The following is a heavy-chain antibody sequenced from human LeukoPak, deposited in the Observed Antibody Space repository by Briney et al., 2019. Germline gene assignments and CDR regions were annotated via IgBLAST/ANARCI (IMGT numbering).Heavy chain of an antibody. D-gene: IGHD3-16*01. J-gene: IGHJ6*02. Sequence: GGSLRLSCAASGFTFSSYWMNWARQAPGKGLEWVASINQNGNVNYYVDSVKGRFTISRDNAKNSLYLQMSNLRAEDTAVYFCARGGGLDDWGQGATVTVSS. CDR1: GFTFSSYW. V-gene: IGHV3-7*03. CDR3: ARGGGLDD. CDR2: INQNGNVN.